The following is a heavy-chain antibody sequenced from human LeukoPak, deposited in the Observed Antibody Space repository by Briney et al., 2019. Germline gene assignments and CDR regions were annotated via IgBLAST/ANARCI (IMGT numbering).Heavy chain of an antibody. CDR3: ARGANFWSGYYTNWFDP. CDR1: GGSFSGYY. V-gene: IGHV4-34*01. J-gene: IGHJ5*02. Sequence: SETLSLTSAVYGGSFSGYYWSWIRQPPGKGLEWIGEINHSGSTNYNPSLKSRVTISVDTSKNQFSLKLSSVTAADTAVYYCARGANFWSGYYTNWFDPWGQGTLVTVSS. D-gene: IGHD3-3*01. CDR2: INHSGST.